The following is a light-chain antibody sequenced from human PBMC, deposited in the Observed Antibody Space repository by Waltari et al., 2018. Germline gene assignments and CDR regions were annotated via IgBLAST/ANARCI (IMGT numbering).Light chain of an antibody. J-gene: IGKJ2*01. V-gene: IGKV4-1*01. CDR1: QSVLYTSDSKNY. Sequence: DFVMTQSPDSLTVSLGERATIHCKSSQSVLYTSDSKNYLAWYQQIPGQPPKLLMYWASIRASGVPDRLSGSGSGTDFTLTISSLQAEDVALYYCQQYYTTPFTFGQGTTLEIK. CDR3: QQYYTTPFT. CDR2: WAS.